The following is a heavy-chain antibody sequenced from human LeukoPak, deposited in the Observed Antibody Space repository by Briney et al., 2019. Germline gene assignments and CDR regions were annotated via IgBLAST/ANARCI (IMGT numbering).Heavy chain of an antibody. CDR3: AILPGEYSSSPSSDY. Sequence: GGSLRLSCAASGFTFSSYSMNWVRQAPGKGLEWVSSISSSSSYIYYADSVKGRFTISRDNAKNSLYLQMNSLRAEDTAVYYCAILPGEYSSSPSSDYWGQGTLVTVSS. J-gene: IGHJ4*02. D-gene: IGHD6-6*01. CDR1: GFTFSSYS. CDR2: ISSSSSYI. V-gene: IGHV3-21*01.